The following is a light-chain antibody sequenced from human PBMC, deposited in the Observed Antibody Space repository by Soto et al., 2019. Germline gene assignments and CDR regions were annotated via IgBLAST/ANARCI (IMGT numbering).Light chain of an antibody. Sequence: QSALAQPAAVSGSPVQSITISCTGTSSDVGGYNYVSWYQQHPGKAPKLMIYEVSNRPSGVSNRFSGSKSGNTASLTISGLQAEDEADYYCSSYTTSSTYAFGPGPKVTVL. J-gene: IGLJ1*01. CDR1: SSDVGGYNY. V-gene: IGLV2-14*01. CDR2: EVS. CDR3: SSYTTSSTYA.